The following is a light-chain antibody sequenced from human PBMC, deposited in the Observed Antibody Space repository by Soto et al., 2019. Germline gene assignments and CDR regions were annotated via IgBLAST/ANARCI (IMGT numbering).Light chain of an antibody. J-gene: IGKJ5*01. Sequence: DIQMTQSPSTLSASVGDRVTITCRASQSISSWLAWYQQKPGKAPKLLIYKASSLESGVPSRFSGSGSGTEFTLTISSLQPDDFAVYFCQQYDVSPITFGLGTRLEIK. CDR1: QSISSW. CDR2: KAS. CDR3: QQYDVSPIT. V-gene: IGKV1-5*03.